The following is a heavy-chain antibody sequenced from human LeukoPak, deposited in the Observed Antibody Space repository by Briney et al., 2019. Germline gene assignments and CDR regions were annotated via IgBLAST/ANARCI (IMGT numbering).Heavy chain of an antibody. CDR1: GGSFSGYY. CDR2: INHSGST. J-gene: IGHJ4*02. Sequence: PSETLSLTCAVYGGSFSGYYWSWIRQPPGKGLEWIGEINHSGSTNYNPSLKSRVTISVDTSKNQFSLKLSSVTAADTAVYYCARGDSSARLFDYWGQGTLVTVSS. CDR3: ARGDSSARLFDY. V-gene: IGHV4-34*01. D-gene: IGHD3-22*01.